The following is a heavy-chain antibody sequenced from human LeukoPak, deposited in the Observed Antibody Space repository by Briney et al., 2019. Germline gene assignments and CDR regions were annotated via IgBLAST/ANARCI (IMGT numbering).Heavy chain of an antibody. Sequence: SETLSLTCTVSGGSISSGGYYWSWIRQHPGKGLEWFGYIYYSGSTYYNPSLKSRVTISVDTSKNQFSLKLSSVTAADTAVYYCASRSSHSGSYYDPWGQGTLVTVSS. J-gene: IGHJ5*02. CDR1: GGSISSGGYY. D-gene: IGHD1-26*01. CDR3: ASRSSHSGSYYDP. CDR2: IYYSGST. V-gene: IGHV4-31*03.